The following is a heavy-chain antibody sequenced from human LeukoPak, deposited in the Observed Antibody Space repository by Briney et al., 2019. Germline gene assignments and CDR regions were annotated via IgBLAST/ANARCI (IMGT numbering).Heavy chain of an antibody. Sequence: GGSLRLSCAASGFTFSSYSMNWVRQAPGKGLEWVSYISSSGSTIYYADSVKGRFTISRDNAKNSLYLQMNSLRDEDTAVYYCAGLYTSSWDSWGQGTLVTVSS. CDR1: GFTFSSYS. V-gene: IGHV3-48*02. CDR2: ISSSGSTI. D-gene: IGHD6-13*01. J-gene: IGHJ4*02. CDR3: AGLYTSSWDS.